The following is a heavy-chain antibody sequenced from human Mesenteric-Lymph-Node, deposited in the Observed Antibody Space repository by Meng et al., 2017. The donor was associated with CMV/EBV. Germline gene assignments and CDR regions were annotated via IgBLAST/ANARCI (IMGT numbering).Heavy chain of an antibody. V-gene: IGHV3-48*03. CDR1: GFTFSNYE. J-gene: IGHJ4*02. CDR2: TTSSGITI. Sequence: GESLKISCAASGFTFSNYEMNWVRQAPGKGLEWISYTTSSGITIYYADSVKGRFTISRDNAKNSLYLQMDSLRAEDTAVYYCTRQQRFDYWGQGTLVTVSS. CDR3: TRQQRFDY. D-gene: IGHD6-13*01.